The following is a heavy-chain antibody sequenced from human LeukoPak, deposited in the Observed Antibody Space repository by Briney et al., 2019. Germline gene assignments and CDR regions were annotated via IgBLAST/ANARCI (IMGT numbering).Heavy chain of an antibody. J-gene: IGHJ4*02. V-gene: IGHV4-34*01. CDR1: GGSISSCY. CDR3: ARARLYCSSTSCYPNFDY. D-gene: IGHD2-2*01. CDR2: INHSGST. Sequence: PSETLSLTCTVSGGSISSCYWSWIRQPPGKGLEWIGEINHSGSTNYNPSLKSRVTISVDTSKNQFSLKLSSVTAADTAVYYCARARLYCSSTSCYPNFDYWGQGTLVTVSS.